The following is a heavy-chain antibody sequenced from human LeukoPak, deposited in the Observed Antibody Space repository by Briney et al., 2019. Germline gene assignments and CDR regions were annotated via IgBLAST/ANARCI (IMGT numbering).Heavy chain of an antibody. D-gene: IGHD4-17*01. CDR2: INPNSGAT. V-gene: IGHV1-2*02. CDR3: ARDSYRDYYFDY. CDR1: GYTFTGYY. Sequence: ASVKVSCKASGYTFTGYYIHWVRQAPGQGLEWMGWINPNSGATSYALNFQGSVTMTRDTSTNTAYMELSRLRSDDTAVYYCARDSYRDYYFDYWGQGTPVTVFS. J-gene: IGHJ4*02.